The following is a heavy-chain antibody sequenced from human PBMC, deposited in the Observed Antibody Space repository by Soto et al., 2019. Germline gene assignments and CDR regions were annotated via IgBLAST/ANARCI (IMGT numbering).Heavy chain of an antibody. J-gene: IGHJ6*02. V-gene: IGHV3-53*04. D-gene: IGHD3-10*01. Sequence: EVQLVESGGGLVQPGGSLRLSCAASGIPVSSHYMTWVRQAPGKGLEWVSVLHSGGDTYYANSVKGRFTISRHDSTNTLFLQMNSLTAEDTAVYYCARDGPYYYASRMDVWCQGTKVTVSS. CDR1: GIPVSSHY. CDR2: LHSGGDT. CDR3: ARDGPYYYASRMDV.